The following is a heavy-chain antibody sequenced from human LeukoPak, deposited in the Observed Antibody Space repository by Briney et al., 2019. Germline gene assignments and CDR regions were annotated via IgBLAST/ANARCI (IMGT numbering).Heavy chain of an antibody. CDR3: ARGHGDHSFDY. J-gene: IGHJ4*02. CDR2: ISAYNGNT. CDR1: GCTFTNYG. D-gene: IGHD4-17*01. V-gene: IGHV1-18*01. Sequence: GASVKVSCKASGCTFTNYGLSWVRQAPGQGLEWMGWISAYNGNTNYAQNLQGRVTMTSDTSTSTAYMELRSLRSDDTAVYFCARGHGDHSFDYWGQGTLVTVSS.